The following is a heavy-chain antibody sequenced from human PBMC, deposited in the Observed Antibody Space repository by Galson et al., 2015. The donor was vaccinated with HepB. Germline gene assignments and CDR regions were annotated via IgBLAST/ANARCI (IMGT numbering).Heavy chain of an antibody. CDR1: GYTFTDHY. CDR2: VNPNGGIS. J-gene: IGHJ3*02. D-gene: IGHD6-19*01. Sequence: SVKVSCKASGYTFTDHYMFWVRQAPGQGLEWMGIVNPNGGISTYAQKFQGRVTMTSDTSTSTIYMELSSLRSEDTAIYYCVSRATVTGTYAFDIWGQGTVVTVSS. CDR3: VSRATVTGTYAFDI. V-gene: IGHV1-46*01.